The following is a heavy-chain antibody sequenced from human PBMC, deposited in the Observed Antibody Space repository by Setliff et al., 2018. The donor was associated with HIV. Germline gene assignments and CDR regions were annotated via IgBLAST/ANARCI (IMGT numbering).Heavy chain of an antibody. Sequence: GGSLRLSCAASGFTFRNYKFNWVRQAPGRGLEWVSSISIGSGGAIDYADSVQGRFTISRDNSKNSLYLQMNNLRVEDTAVYYCARDYLYYNLYNGSPVYGMDVWGQGTTVTVSS. CDR1: GFTFRNYK. D-gene: IGHD3-3*01. CDR2: ISIGSGGAI. V-gene: IGHV3-48*03. CDR3: ARDYLYYNLYNGSPVYGMDV. J-gene: IGHJ6*02.